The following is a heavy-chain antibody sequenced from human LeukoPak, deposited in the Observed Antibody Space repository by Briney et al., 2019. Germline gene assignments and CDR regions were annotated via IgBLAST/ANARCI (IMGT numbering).Heavy chain of an antibody. CDR1: GFTFRSYG. V-gene: IGHV3-48*04. D-gene: IGHD3-10*01. Sequence: GGSLRLSCAASGFTFRSYGMHWIRQTPGKGLEWISYISSSGYSTYYADPVKGRFTISRDNARNSLYLQMNSLRAEDTAVYYCARERYFGSGTSYFDFWGQGALVTVSS. CDR3: ARERYFGSGTSYFDF. CDR2: ISSSGYST. J-gene: IGHJ4*02.